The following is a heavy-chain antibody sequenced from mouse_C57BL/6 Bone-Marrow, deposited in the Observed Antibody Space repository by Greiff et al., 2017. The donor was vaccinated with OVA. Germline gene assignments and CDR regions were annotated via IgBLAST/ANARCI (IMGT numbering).Heavy chain of an antibody. CDR3: ARMGGVLRNFDV. D-gene: IGHD1-1*01. CDR2: IWWDDDK. J-gene: IGHJ1*03. V-gene: IGHV8-8*01. Sequence: QVQLKECGPGILQPSQTLSLTCSFSGFSLSTFGMGVGWIRQPSGKGLEWLAHIWWDDDKYYNPALKSRLTISKETSKNQVFRKIANVDTADTATYYCARMGGVLRNFDVWGTGTTVTVSA. CDR1: GFSLSTFGMG.